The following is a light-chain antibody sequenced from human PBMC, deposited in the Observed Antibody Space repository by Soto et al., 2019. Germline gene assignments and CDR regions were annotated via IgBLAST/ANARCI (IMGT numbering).Light chain of an antibody. CDR1: QSVSSN. CDR3: QQYNNWGT. CDR2: GAS. V-gene: IGKV3-15*01. Sequence: EIVMTQSPATLSVSPVERATLSCRASQSVSSNLAWYQQKAGQAPRLLIYGASTRATGIPARFSGSGSGTEFTLTISSLQSEDFAVYYCQQYNNWGTFGQGTKVDI. J-gene: IGKJ1*01.